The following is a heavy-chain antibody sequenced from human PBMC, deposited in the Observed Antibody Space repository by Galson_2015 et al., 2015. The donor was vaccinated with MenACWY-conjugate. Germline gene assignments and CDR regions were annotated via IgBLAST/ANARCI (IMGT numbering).Heavy chain of an antibody. J-gene: IGHJ6*03. CDR1: DFTLSHYW. D-gene: IGHD6-13*01. CDR3: AKDWSVPYSTISYYFYMDV. CDR2: ISYDGSNE. V-gene: IGHV3-30*18. Sequence: SLRLSCAGSDFTLSHYWMSWVRQAPGKGLEWVAVISYDGSNESYADSVKGRFTISRDNSKNTLYLQMNSLRADDTAVYYCAKDWSVPYSTISYYFYMDVWGKGTTVTVSS.